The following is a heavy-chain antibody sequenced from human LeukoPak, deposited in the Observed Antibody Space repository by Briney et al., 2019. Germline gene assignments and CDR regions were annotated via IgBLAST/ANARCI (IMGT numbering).Heavy chain of an antibody. CDR3: ARDRCGSSSCHFGY. CDR1: GFTFSSYG. J-gene: IGHJ4*02. D-gene: IGHD2-2*01. CDR2: ISGSGGST. V-gene: IGHV3-23*01. Sequence: GSLRLSCAASGFTFSSYGMGWVRQAPGKGLEWVSGISGSGGSTYYADSVKGRFTISRDNSKNTLYLQMNSLRAEDTTVYYCARDRCGSSSCHFGYWGQGTLVTVSS.